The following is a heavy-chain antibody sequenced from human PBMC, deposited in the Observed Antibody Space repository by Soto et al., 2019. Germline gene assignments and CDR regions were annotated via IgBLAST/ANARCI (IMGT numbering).Heavy chain of an antibody. Sequence: LSLTCTVSGGSLSSSSYYWGWIRQPPGKGLEWVAVISYDGSNKYYADSVKGRFTISRDNSKNTLYLQMNSLRAEDTAVYYCAKARAVLLWFGDLDVWGQGTTVTVSS. CDR1: GGSLSSSS. CDR3: AKARAVLLWFGDLDV. J-gene: IGHJ6*02. V-gene: IGHV3-30*18. CDR2: ISYDGSNK. D-gene: IGHD3-10*01.